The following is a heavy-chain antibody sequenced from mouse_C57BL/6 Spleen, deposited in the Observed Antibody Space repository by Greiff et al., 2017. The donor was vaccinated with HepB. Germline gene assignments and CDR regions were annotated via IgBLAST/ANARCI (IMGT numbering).Heavy chain of an antibody. CDR2: IYPGSGNT. Sequence: VQLQQSGAELVRPGASVKLSCKASGYTFTDYYINWVKQRPGQGLEWIARIYPGSGNTYYNETFKGKATLTAEQSSSTAYMQLSSLTSEDSAVFCCARDDDDGAMDDWGQGTSVTVAS. CDR1: GYTFTDYY. J-gene: IGHJ4*01. V-gene: IGHV1-76*01. D-gene: IGHD2-4*01. CDR3: ARDDDDGAMDD.